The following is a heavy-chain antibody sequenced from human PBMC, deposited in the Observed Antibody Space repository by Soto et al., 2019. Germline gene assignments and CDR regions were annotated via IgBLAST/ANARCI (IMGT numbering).Heavy chain of an antibody. J-gene: IGHJ4*02. CDR1: GYIFTAYG. D-gene: IGHD3-22*01. Sequence: ASLKVSCKTSGYIFTAYGLAWLRQGPGQTPEWMGWVSTNDDRTNYAQKFQGRGTMTTDRSTTTTSMELRSLRPDDTAVYYCARELNTESSAYFSFAFWGQGTLVTVSS. V-gene: IGHV1-18*01. CDR2: VSTNDDRT. CDR3: ARELNTESSAYFSFAF.